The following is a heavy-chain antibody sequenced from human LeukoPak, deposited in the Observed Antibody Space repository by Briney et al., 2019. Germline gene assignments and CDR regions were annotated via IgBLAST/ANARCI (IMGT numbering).Heavy chain of an antibody. Sequence: PGGSLRLSCAASGFTFSSYWMSWVRQAPGKGLEWVANIKQDGGEIYYVDSVKGRFTISRDNAKNSLSLQMNSLRAEDTAVYYCARDMGKYDYGDLSDAFDIWGQGTMVTVSS. D-gene: IGHD4-17*01. CDR3: ARDMGKYDYGDLSDAFDI. V-gene: IGHV3-7*01. CDR2: IKQDGGEI. J-gene: IGHJ3*02. CDR1: GFTFSSYW.